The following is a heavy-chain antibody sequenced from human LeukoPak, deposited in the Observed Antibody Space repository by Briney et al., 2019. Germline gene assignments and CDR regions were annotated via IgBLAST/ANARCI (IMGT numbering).Heavy chain of an antibody. Sequence: GGSLRLSCAASGSTFSSYWMTWVRQAPGKGLEWVANIKQDGSEKFYVDSVKGRFTISRDNAKSSLYLQMNSLRAEDTAVYFCVRESVYGSRSYYSYWGQGTLVTVSS. D-gene: IGHD3-10*01. CDR1: GSTFSSYW. J-gene: IGHJ4*02. V-gene: IGHV3-7*04. CDR3: VRESVYGSRSYYSY. CDR2: IKQDGSEK.